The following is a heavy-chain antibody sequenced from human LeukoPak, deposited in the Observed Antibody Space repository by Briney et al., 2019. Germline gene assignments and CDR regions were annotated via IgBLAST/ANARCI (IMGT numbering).Heavy chain of an antibody. V-gene: IGHV7-4-1*02. Sequence: ASVKVSCKASGYTFTSYFMNGVRQAPGQGLEWMGWINTNTGNPTYAQGLTGRFVFSLDTSVSTAYLQINSLKAEDTAVYYCARLGVPYYYSMDVWGKGTTVTVSS. D-gene: IGHD3-10*01. CDR1: GYTFTSYF. CDR2: INTNTGNP. J-gene: IGHJ6*03. CDR3: ARLGVPYYYSMDV.